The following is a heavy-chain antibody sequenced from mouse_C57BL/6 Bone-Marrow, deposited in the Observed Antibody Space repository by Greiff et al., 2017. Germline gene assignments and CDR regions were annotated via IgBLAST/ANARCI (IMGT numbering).Heavy chain of an antibody. V-gene: IGHV1-81*01. CDR3: ARGALGWFAY. J-gene: IGHJ3*01. Sequence: VMLVESGAELARPGASVKLSCKASGYTFTSYGISWVKQRTGQGLEWIGEIYPRSGNTYYNEKFKGKATLTADKSSSTAYMELRSLTSEDSAVYFCARGALGWFAYWGQGTLVTVYA. CDR1: GYTFTSYG. CDR2: IYPRSGNT. D-gene: IGHD4-1*01.